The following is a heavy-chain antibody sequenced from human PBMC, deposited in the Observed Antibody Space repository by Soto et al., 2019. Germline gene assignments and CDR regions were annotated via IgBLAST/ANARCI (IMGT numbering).Heavy chain of an antibody. D-gene: IGHD3-3*01. V-gene: IGHV3-21*06. Sequence: GGSLRLSCAASGFTFQTYGMNWVRQAPGRGLEWISSGNGRSSSSYTYYAESVKGRFTISRDNAKNSLYLQMSSLRAEDTAVYYCARDLSTVTIFGWEYGMDVWGKG. CDR2: GNGRSSSSYT. CDR3: ARDLSTVTIFGWEYGMDV. CDR1: GFTFQTYG. J-gene: IGHJ6*04.